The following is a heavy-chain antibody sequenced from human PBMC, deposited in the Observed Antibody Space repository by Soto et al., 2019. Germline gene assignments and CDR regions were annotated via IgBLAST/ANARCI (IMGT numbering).Heavy chain of an antibody. Sequence: QVQLVQSGGEVKKPGASVKFSCKASGYTFSNFGLSWVRQAPGQGLELMGWISPYNGNTNYAQKLQGRLTMTTDTSTSTADMELRSLRSDDTAVYYCARDRLGVSVTGGGFDSWGQGTLVTVSS. V-gene: IGHV1-18*01. D-gene: IGHD2-8*01. J-gene: IGHJ4*02. CDR2: ISPYNGNT. CDR3: ARDRLGVSVTGGGFDS. CDR1: GYTFSNFG.